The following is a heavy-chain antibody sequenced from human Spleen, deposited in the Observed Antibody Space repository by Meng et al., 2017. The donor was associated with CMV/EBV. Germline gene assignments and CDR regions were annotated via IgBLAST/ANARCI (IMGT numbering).Heavy chain of an antibody. V-gene: IGHV4-34*01. D-gene: IGHD1-1*01. CDR2: INHSGST. CDR3: ARDWKRIYYYGVDV. Sequence: GSLRLSCAVYGGSFSGYYWSWIRQPPGKGLEWIGEINHSGSTYYNPSLKSRVTISVDTSKNQFSLNLNSVTAADTAVYYCARDWKRIYYYGVDVWGQGTTVTVSS. J-gene: IGHJ6*02. CDR1: GGSFSGYY.